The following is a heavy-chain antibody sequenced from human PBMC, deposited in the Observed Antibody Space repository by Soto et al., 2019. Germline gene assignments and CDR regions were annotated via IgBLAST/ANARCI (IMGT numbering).Heavy chain of an antibody. CDR3: AHIWPRPAIVVVPAAIQTKGYYMAV. CDR2: IYWDDDK. V-gene: IGHV2-5*02. Sequence: QITLKESGPTLVKPTQTLTLTCTFSGFSLSTSGVGVGWIRQPPGKALECLALIYWDDDKRYSPSLKSRLTITKATSKHQVVLTMTNMDPVDTATYYCAHIWPRPAIVVVPAAIQTKGYYMAVWGNGTTVTVSS. J-gene: IGHJ6*03. D-gene: IGHD2-2*02. CDR1: GFSLSTSGVG.